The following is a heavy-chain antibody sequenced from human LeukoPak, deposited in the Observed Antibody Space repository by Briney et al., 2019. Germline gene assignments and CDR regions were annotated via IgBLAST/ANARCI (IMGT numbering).Heavy chain of an antibody. CDR1: GFTFSSYA. J-gene: IGHJ4*02. V-gene: IGHV3-21*01. CDR2: IDVGSYA. Sequence: GGSLRLSCAAAGFTFSSYAIIWVRQAPGKGLEWVSSIDVGSYAYYANSVRGRFTISRDNAKDSLYLQMNSLRVEDTAVYYCATEGIVGGGAHFDYWGQGTLVTVSS. D-gene: IGHD1-26*01. CDR3: ATEGIVGGGAHFDY.